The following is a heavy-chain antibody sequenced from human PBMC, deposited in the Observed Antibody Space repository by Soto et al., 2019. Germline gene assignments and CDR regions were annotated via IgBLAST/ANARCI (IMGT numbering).Heavy chain of an antibody. Sequence: SETLSLTCTVSGGSISSYYWSWIRQPPGKGLEWIGYIYYSERTNYNPSIKNKDNITKDTSKNHFSLKLSSVTAADTAVYYCARERGGLFDPWGQGTLVTVS. V-gene: IGHV4-59*01. CDR1: GGSISSYY. CDR2: IYYSERT. J-gene: IGHJ5*02. CDR3: ARERGGLFDP. D-gene: IGHD3-16*01.